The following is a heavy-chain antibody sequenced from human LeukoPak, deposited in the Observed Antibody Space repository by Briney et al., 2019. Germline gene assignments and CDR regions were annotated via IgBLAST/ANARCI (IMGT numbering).Heavy chain of an antibody. Sequence: SETLSLTCTVSGGSISSYYWSWIRQPPGKGLEWIGYIYYSGSTNYNPSLKSRVTISVDTSKNQFSLKLSSVTAADTAVYYCARVSPYYDFWSGHFGWFDPWGQGTLVTVSS. J-gene: IGHJ5*02. D-gene: IGHD3-3*01. CDR1: GGSISSYY. CDR3: ARVSPYYDFWSGHFGWFDP. CDR2: IYYSGST. V-gene: IGHV4-59*01.